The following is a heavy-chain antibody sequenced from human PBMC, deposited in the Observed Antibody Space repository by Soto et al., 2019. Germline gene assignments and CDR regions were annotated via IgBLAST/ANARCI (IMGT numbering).Heavy chain of an antibody. CDR3: XXXXXXXXXXXXYXIDY. CDR2: ISYNGGHE. Sequence: QVQLVESGGGVVQPGRSLRVSCAASGFNFSTYAMHWVRQAPGKGLEWVAVISYNGGHEFYADSVKGRFTISRDNSKXXXXXXXXXXXXXXXXXXXXXXXXXXXXXXXXYXIDYWGQGTLVTVSS. D-gene: IGHD1-26*01. CDR1: GFNFSTYA. J-gene: IGHJ4*02. V-gene: IGHV3-30-3*01.